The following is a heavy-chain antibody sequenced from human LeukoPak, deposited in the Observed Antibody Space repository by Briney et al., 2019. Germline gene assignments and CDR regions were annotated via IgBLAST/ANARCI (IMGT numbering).Heavy chain of an antibody. V-gene: IGHV3-23*01. CDR1: GFTFTSYA. D-gene: IGHD3-9*01. CDR2: ISGSGGNT. CDR3: AKVAYYEILKSWFHY. Sequence: GGTLRLSCAASGFTFTSYAMNWVRQAPGKGLEWVSAISGSGGNTYYADSVKGRFTISRDNSKNTLYLQMNSLRAEDTAVYYCAKVAYYEILKSWFHYWGQGTLVTVSS. J-gene: IGHJ4*02.